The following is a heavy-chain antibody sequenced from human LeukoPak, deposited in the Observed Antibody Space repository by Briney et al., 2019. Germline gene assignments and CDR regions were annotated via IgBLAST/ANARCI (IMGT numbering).Heavy chain of an antibody. D-gene: IGHD2-15*01. V-gene: IGHV3-23*01. CDR1: GFTFSSYA. Sequence: GGSLRLSCAASGFTFSSYAMSWVRQAPGKGLEGVSAISGRGGSTYYADSVKGRFTISRDNSKNTLYLQMNSLRAEDTAVYYCAKENKRGLVVAATFDYWGQGTLVTVSS. J-gene: IGHJ4*02. CDR2: ISGRGGST. CDR3: AKENKRGLVVAATFDY.